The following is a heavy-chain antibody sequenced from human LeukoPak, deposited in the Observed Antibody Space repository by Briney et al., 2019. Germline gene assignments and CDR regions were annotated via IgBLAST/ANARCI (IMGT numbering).Heavy chain of an antibody. CDR3: AKDIMVQGVINGFDY. J-gene: IGHJ4*02. D-gene: IGHD3-10*01. Sequence: GTKTYYADSVKGRFTISRDNSENTLYLQMNSLRTEDTAVYYCAKDIMVQGVINGFDYWGQGTLVTVSS. CDR2: GTKT. V-gene: IGHV3-NL1*01.